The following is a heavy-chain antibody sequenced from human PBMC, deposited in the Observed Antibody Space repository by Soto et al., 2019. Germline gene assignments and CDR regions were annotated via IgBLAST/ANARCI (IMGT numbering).Heavy chain of an antibody. CDR2: IYYSGST. J-gene: IGHJ3*02. CDR3: ARASSSGWDDAFDI. Sequence: QVQLQESGPGLVKPSQTLSLTCTVSGGSISSGGYYWSWIRQHPGKGLEWIGYIYYSGSTYYNPSLKGRVTISVDTSKNQFSLKLSSVTAADTAVYYCARASSSGWDDAFDIWGQGTMVTVSS. D-gene: IGHD6-19*01. CDR1: GGSISSGGYY. V-gene: IGHV4-31*03.